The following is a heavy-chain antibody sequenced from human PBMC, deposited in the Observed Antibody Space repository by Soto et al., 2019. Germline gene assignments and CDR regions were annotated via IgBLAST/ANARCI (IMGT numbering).Heavy chain of an antibody. CDR2: ISGTSGAT. J-gene: IGHJ4*02. D-gene: IGHD2-21*01. CDR3: VRDWAYSFDY. CDR1: GFALNDYN. V-gene: IGHV3-48*01. Sequence: EVQLVESGGGLVQPGGSLRLSCAASGFALNDYNMKWVRQAPGKGLEWVSDISGTSGATYYADSVKGRFTISRDTAKNSLYLQMNNLRAEDTAIYYCVRDWAYSFDYWCQGTLVTVSS.